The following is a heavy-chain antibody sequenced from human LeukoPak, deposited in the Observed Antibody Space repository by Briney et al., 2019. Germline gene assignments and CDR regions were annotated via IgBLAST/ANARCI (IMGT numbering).Heavy chain of an antibody. CDR2: INPNSGGT. J-gene: IGHJ4*02. CDR1: VYTFTGYY. Sequence: ASVKVSCKASVYTFTGYYIHWLRQAPGQGLEWMGWINPNSGGTNYAPKFQGLVTMSSDTSITTAYMELNRLISDDTAVYYCARTKPPCTSCLLLDYWGQGTLVTVSS. D-gene: IGHD2-2*01. CDR3: ARTKPPCTSCLLLDY. V-gene: IGHV1-2*02.